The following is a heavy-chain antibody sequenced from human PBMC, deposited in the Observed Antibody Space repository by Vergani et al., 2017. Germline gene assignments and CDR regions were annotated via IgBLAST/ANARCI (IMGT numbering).Heavy chain of an antibody. CDR1: GFTFSSYG. Sequence: VLLVESGGGFVQPGGSLRLSCAASGFTFSSYGINWVRQAPGRGLEWISYIAGSSSPIYYAASVKGRFTIARDNAMNSLYLQMNSLRAEDTAVYYCARRMSAAVHSLDYWGQGTLVTVSS. V-gene: IGHV3-48*01. J-gene: IGHJ4*02. CDR2: IAGSSSPI. D-gene: IGHD6-25*01. CDR3: ARRMSAAVHSLDY.